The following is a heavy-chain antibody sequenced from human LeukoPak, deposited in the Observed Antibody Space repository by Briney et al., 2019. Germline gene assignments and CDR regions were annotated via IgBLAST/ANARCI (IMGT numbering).Heavy chain of an antibody. CDR3: ARADYGDYGAFDI. D-gene: IGHD4-17*01. V-gene: IGHV1-69*04. CDR1: GYTFTGYY. Sequence: SVKVSCKASGYTFTGYYMHWVRQAPGQGLEWMGRIIPILGIANYAQKFQGRVTITADKSTSTAYMELSSLRSEDTAVYYCARADYGDYGAFDIWGQGTMVTVSS. J-gene: IGHJ3*02. CDR2: IIPILGIA.